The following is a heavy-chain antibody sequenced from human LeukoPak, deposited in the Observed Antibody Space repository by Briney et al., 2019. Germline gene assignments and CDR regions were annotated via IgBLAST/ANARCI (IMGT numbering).Heavy chain of an antibody. CDR2: INHSGST. J-gene: IGHJ4*02. Sequence: SETLSLTCAVYGGSFSGYYWSWIRQPPGKGLEWIGEINHSGSTNYNPPLKSRVTISVDTSKNQFSLKLSSVTAADTAVYYCARGRYDIPQYYFDYWGQGTLVTVSS. CDR3: ARGRYDIPQYYFDY. V-gene: IGHV4-34*01. D-gene: IGHD3-9*01. CDR1: GGSFSGYY.